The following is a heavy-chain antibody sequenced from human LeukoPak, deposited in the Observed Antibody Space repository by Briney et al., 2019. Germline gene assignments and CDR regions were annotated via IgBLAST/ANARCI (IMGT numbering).Heavy chain of an antibody. J-gene: IGHJ4*02. V-gene: IGHV3-30*04. D-gene: IGHD1-26*01. CDR2: ISYDGSTK. CDR3: ARDGILGARLTYFDY. Sequence: GGSLRLSCVASGFIFSSYAMDWVRQAPGKGLEWLATISYDGSTKDYADSVKGRFTISRENSRNMLYLQMNSLRPEDTAVYYCARDGILGARLTYFDYWGQGTLVTVS. CDR1: GFIFSSYA.